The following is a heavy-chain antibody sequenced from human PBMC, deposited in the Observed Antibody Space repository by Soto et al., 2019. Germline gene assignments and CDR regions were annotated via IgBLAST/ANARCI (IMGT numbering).Heavy chain of an antibody. Sequence: SVKVSCKASGFTFTSSAVQWVRQARGQRLEWIGWIVVGSGNTNYAQKFQERVTITRDMSTSTAYMELSSLRSEDTAVYYCAASDPRAYYYDSGGPNFYFDYWGQGTLVTVSS. CDR2: IVVGSGNT. CDR1: GFTFTSSA. CDR3: AASDPRAYYYDSGGPNFYFDY. V-gene: IGHV1-58*01. D-gene: IGHD3-22*01. J-gene: IGHJ4*02.